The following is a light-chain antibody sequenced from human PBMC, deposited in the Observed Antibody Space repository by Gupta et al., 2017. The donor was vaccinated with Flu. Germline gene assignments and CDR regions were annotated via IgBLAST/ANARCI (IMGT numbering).Light chain of an antibody. V-gene: IGKV3-20*01. CDR3: QQDGDSLPT. CDR2: TTS. Sequence: EIVLTQSPGTLSLSPGERATLFCRASQTLRTTFLSWYQQKPGQAPRLLIYTTSIRATGIPERFSGSASGTGFTLTITILDPEDFAVYYCQQDGDSLPTFGGGTRVETK. CDR1: QTLRTTF. J-gene: IGKJ4*01.